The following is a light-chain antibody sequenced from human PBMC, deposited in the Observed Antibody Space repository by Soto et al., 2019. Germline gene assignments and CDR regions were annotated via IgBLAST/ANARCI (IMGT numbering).Light chain of an antibody. CDR2: GAS. V-gene: IGKV3-20*01. J-gene: IGKJ1*01. CDR1: QSVTSNY. CDR3: QHYYTSYTT. Sequence: EIVLTQSPGTLSLSPGERATLSCGASQSVTSNYLAWYQQKPGQAPRLLIFGASTRATGIPDRFSGSGSGTDFILTIRRLEPEDFAVYYCQHYYTSYTTFGQGTKVDIK.